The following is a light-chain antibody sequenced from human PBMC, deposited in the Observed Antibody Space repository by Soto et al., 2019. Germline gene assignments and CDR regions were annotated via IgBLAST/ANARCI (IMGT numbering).Light chain of an antibody. V-gene: IGLV2-14*01. J-gene: IGLJ1*01. CDR3: NSYTSRSSSTYV. CDR2: DVS. Sequence: QSALTQPASVSGSPGQSITISCTGTSSDVGGYNYVSWYQQHPGKAPKLMIYDVSNRPSGVSNRFSGSKSGNTASLTISGIQAEYADDYYCNSYTSRSSSTYVFGTGTKVTVL. CDR1: SSDVGGYNY.